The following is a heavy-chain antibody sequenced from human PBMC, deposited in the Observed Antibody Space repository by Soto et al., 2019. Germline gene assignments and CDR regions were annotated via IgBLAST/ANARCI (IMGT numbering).Heavy chain of an antibody. J-gene: IGHJ6*03. V-gene: IGHV3-33*01. CDR3: ACITIFGVVISPPYYMDV. Sequence: PGGSLRLSCAASGFTFSSYGMHWVRQAPGKGLEWVAVIWYDGSNKYYADSVKGRFTISRDNSKNTLYLQMNSLRAEDTAVYYCACITIFGVVISPPYYMDVWGKGTTVTVSS. CDR1: GFTFSSYG. D-gene: IGHD3-3*01. CDR2: IWYDGSNK.